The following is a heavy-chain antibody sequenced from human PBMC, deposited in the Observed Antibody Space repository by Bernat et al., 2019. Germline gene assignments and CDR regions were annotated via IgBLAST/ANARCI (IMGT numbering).Heavy chain of an antibody. CDR3: ARALGGVSPTATRWFDP. CDR1: GFTFSTYA. CDR2: IGSGSDT. J-gene: IGHJ5*02. V-gene: IGHV3-23*01. D-gene: IGHD5/OR15-5a*01. Sequence: EVQLLESGGGLVQPGGSLRLSCAASGFTFSTYAMTWVRQAPEKGLEWVSIIGSGSDTYYPDSVRGRFTISRDNSKNTVYLQMNSLRVEDTATYYCARALGGVSPTATRWFDPWGQGILVTVSS.